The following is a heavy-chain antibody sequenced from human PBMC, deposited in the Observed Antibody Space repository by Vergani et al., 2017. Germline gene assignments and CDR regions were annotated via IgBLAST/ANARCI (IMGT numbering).Heavy chain of an antibody. Sequence: QVQLVQSGAEVKKPGASVKVSCKASGYTFTSYGISWVRQAPGEGLEWMGWISAYNGKTNYAQKLQGRVTMTTDTSTSTAYMKLRSLRSDDTAVYYCARDKKITILGMEDNWGQGTLVTVSS. CDR1: GYTFTSYG. J-gene: IGHJ4*02. D-gene: IGHD3-3*01. CDR3: ARDKKITILGMEDN. V-gene: IGHV1-18*01. CDR2: ISAYNGKT.